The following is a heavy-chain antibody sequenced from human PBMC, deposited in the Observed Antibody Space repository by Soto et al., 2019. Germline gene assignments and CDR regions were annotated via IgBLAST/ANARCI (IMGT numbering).Heavy chain of an antibody. D-gene: IGHD6-19*01. Sequence: GGSLRLSWAASGFTFSRHAMSWVRQAPGKGLEWVSAISGSGGTTYYADSVKGRFTFSRDNSKNTLYLQMNSLRAEDTAVYYCAKTANGWFSAFDIWGQGTMLTVSS. CDR1: GFTFSRHA. J-gene: IGHJ3*02. CDR2: ISGSGGTT. CDR3: AKTANGWFSAFDI. V-gene: IGHV3-23*01.